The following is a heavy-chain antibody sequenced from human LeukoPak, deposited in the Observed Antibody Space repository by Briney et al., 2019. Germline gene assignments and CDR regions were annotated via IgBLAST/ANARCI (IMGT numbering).Heavy chain of an antibody. Sequence: PGGSLRLSCATSGFTFSSNWMHWVSQTPGKGLVWVSRINSDGISTSYADSVKGRFTISRDNAKDTLYLQMNSLRAEDTAVYYCARSPLTVTTRLHFDYWGQGTLVTVSS. CDR1: GFTFSSNW. CDR2: INSDGIST. J-gene: IGHJ4*02. CDR3: ARSPLTVTTRLHFDY. V-gene: IGHV3-74*01. D-gene: IGHD4-17*01.